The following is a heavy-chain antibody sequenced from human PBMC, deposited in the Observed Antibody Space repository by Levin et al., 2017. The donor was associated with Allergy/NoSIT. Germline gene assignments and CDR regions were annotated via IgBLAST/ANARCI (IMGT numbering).Heavy chain of an antibody. D-gene: IGHD5-18*01. CDR2: IIPIFNTA. J-gene: IGHJ6*02. Sequence: KISCKVSGGTVSSNAISWVRQAPGQGLEWMGGIIPIFNTAKYAQKFQGRVTIIADESTSTAYMEVSSLRSDDTAVYYCAVPKNCSYNPTEYSSYGIDVRGQGTTVTVSS. CDR3: AVPKNCSYNPTEYSSYGIDV. V-gene: IGHV1-69*01. CDR1: GGTVSSNA.